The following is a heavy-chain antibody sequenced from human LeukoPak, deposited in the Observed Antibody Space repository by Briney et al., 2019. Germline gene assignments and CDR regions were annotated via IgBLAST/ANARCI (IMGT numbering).Heavy chain of an antibody. V-gene: IGHV1-46*01. D-gene: IGHD2-2*01. CDR2: LNPNDGST. CDR3: ARVSAYCTSTSCPLANFFDY. CDR1: GYTFTSYY. Sequence: ASVKVSCKASGYTFTSYYKHWVRQTPGQGLEWIGILNPNDGSTNYAQKFQGRVTMTRDTSTSTVYMELSSLRSEDTALYYCARVSAYCTSTSCPLANFFDYWGQGTLVTVSS. J-gene: IGHJ4*02.